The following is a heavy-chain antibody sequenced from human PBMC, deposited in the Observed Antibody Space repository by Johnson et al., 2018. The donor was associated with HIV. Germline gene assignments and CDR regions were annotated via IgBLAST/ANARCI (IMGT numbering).Heavy chain of an antibody. D-gene: IGHD3-22*01. V-gene: IGHV3-66*01. CDR1: GLTVSSNY. CDR3: SRDHDDPHYYDRRGAFDI. CDR2: IYSGGTT. J-gene: IGHJ3*02. Sequence: VQLVESGGGVVQPGGSLRLSCAASGLTVSSNYMSWVRQAPGKGLEWVSVIYSGGTTYYADSVKGRFTISRDNSKNTLYLQMNSLIAEDPAVYYCSRDHDDPHYYDRRGAFDIWGQGTMVTVSS.